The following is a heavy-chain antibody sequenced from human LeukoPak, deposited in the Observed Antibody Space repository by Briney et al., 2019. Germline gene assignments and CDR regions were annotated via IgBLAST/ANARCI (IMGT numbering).Heavy chain of an antibody. Sequence: SETLSLTCTVSGGSISTYYWSWIRQPPGKGLEWIGYIYYSGNTNYNPSLKSRVTISVDTSKNQFSLKLSSVTAADTAVYYCARGTVTTYYFDYWGQGSLVTVSS. CDR3: ARGTVTTYYFDY. D-gene: IGHD4-17*01. V-gene: IGHV4-59*01. CDR1: GGSISTYY. J-gene: IGHJ4*02. CDR2: IYYSGNT.